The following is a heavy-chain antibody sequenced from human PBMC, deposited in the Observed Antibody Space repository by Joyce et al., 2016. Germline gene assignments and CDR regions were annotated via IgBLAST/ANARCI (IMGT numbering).Heavy chain of an antibody. J-gene: IGHJ4*02. CDR3: ARVRVRGVIHIDY. CDR1: GGSISRGDYY. D-gene: IGHD3-10*01. V-gene: IGHV4-30-4*01. CDR2: IYYIGST. Sequence: QVQLQESGPGLVKPSQTLSLTCTVSGGSISRGDYYWSWIRQPPGKGLEWIGYIYYIGSTYYNPSLKSRVTISADTSKNQFSLKLSSVAAADTAVYYCARVRVRGVIHIDYWGQGTLVTVSS.